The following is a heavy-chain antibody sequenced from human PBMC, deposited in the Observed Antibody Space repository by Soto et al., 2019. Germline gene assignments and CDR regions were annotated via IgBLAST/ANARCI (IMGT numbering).Heavy chain of an antibody. CDR1: GGTFSSYA. V-gene: IGHV1-69*13. J-gene: IGHJ6*02. CDR3: ARDRKTGTTDYYYGMDV. CDR2: IIPIFGTA. Sequence: WASVKVSCKASGGTFSSYAISWVRQAPGQGLEWMGGIIPIFGTANYAQKFQGRVTITADESTSTAYMELSSLRSEDTAVYYCARDRKTGTTDYYYGMDVWGQGTTVTVSS. D-gene: IGHD1-7*01.